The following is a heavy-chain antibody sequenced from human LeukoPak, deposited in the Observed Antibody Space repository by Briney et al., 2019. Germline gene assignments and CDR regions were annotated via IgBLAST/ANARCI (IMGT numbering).Heavy chain of an antibody. J-gene: IGHJ4*02. D-gene: IGHD1-14*01. CDR3: ARLPTISTPGSRKFDY. V-gene: IGHV5-51*01. CDR2: INAGDSDT. Sequence: GESLEISCKGSGYTFASYWIAWVRQMPGQGLEWMGIINAGDSDTRYSPSFQGQVLISVEKSINTAYLHWGSLKPSDTALYYCARLPTISTPGSRKFDYWGRGTQVTVSS. CDR1: GYTFASYW.